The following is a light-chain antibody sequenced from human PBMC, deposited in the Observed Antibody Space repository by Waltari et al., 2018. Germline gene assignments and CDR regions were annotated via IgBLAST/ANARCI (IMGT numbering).Light chain of an antibody. V-gene: IGLV2-14*03. CDR1: SRDIGAYNY. J-gene: IGLJ2*01. Sequence: QTALTQPASVSGSPGQSITISCTGTSRDIGAYNYVCWYPQYPGKAPKLIISDVNTRPSGISNRFSGSKSGNTASLTISGLQAEDEADYYCSSYTSSSTLVFGGGTRLTVL. CDR3: SSYTSSSTLV. CDR2: DVN.